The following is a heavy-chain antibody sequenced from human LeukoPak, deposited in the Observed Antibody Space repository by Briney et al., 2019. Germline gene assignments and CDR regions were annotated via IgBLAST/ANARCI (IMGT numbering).Heavy chain of an antibody. J-gene: IGHJ4*02. CDR3: ARDSRGMGGFDY. D-gene: IGHD3-16*01. CDR1: GYSISSGYY. V-gene: IGHV4-38-2*02. CDR2: IYHSGST. Sequence: SETLSLTCTVSGYSISSGYYWGWIRQPPGKGLEWIGGIYHSGSTYYNPSLKSRVTISVDTSKNQFSLKLSSVTAADTAVYYCARDSRGMGGFDYWGQGTLVTVSS.